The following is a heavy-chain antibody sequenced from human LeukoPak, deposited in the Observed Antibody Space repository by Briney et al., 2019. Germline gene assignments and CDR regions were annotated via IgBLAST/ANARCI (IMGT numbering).Heavy chain of an antibody. D-gene: IGHD4-23*01. CDR3: ARGRAYGGNSDCVY. CDR2: ISSSSSYI. V-gene: IGHV3-21*01. CDR1: GFTFSSYS. Sequence: KSWGALRLSCAASGFTFSSYSMKLGRQAPGKGLEWGSSISSSSSYIYYADSVKGRFTISRDNAKNSLYLQMNSLRAEDTAVYYCARGRAYGGNSDCVYWGQGTLVTVSS. J-gene: IGHJ4*02.